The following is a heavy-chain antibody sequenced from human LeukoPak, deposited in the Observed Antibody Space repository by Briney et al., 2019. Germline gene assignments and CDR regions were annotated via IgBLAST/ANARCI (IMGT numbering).Heavy chain of an antibody. V-gene: IGHV4-39*02. Sequence: SETLSLTCPVSGGSISSISYYWGWIRQPPGKGLEWIGTIYYTRSTNYNPSLKSRVTISVDTSKNHFSLKLNSVTAEDTAVYYCASLRRDTLYYFDYWGQGTLVSVSS. CDR1: GGSISSISYY. CDR3: ASLRRDTLYYFDY. CDR2: IYYTRST. D-gene: IGHD5-18*01. J-gene: IGHJ4*02.